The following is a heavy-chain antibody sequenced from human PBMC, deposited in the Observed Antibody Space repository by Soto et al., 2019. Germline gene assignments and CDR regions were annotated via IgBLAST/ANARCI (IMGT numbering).Heavy chain of an antibody. Sequence: QVQLMQSGAEVKKPGASVKVSCKASGDTFTDYYIHWVRQAPGQGLEWMGTVNPRGGHTTYAQHFQGRVTMTSDTSTSTLYMELTSLTSDDTGIYCCARGGHVVVVTAALDYWGQGTLVTVSS. V-gene: IGHV1-46*01. CDR3: ARGGHVVVVTAALDY. CDR1: GDTFTDYY. J-gene: IGHJ4*02. D-gene: IGHD2-21*02. CDR2: VNPRGGHT.